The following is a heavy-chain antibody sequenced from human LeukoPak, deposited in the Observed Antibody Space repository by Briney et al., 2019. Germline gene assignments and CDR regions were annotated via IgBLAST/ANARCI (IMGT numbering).Heavy chain of an antibody. Sequence: TSETLSLTCTVSGGSISGHYWSWIRQPPGRGLEWIGCIFYSGSTNYNPSLKSRVTISVDTSKDQFSLNLSSVAAADTAVYYCARTRLSEYYFDYWGQGIPATVSS. D-gene: IGHD2-21*02. CDR2: IFYSGST. V-gene: IGHV4-59*11. CDR1: GGSISGHY. J-gene: IGHJ4*02. CDR3: ARTRLSEYYFDY.